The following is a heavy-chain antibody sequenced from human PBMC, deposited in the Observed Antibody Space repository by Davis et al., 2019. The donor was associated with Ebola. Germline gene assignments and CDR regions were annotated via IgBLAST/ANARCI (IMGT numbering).Heavy chain of an antibody. J-gene: IGHJ4*02. V-gene: IGHV3-21*01. Sequence: GESLKISCAASGFTFSSYSMNWVRQAPGKGLEWVSSISSSSSYIYYADSVKGRFTISRDNAKNSLYLQMNSLRAEDTAVYYCARDNSGALAYWGQGTLVTVSS. CDR3: ARDNSGALAY. CDR1: GFTFSSYS. D-gene: IGHD7-27*01. CDR2: ISSSSSYI.